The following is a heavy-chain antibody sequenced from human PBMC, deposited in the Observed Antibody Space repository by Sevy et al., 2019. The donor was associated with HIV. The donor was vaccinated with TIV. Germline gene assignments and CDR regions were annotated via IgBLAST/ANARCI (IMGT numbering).Heavy chain of an antibody. Sequence: GGSLRLSCAASGFTFSTYDMHWVRQAPGKGLEWVAYIRYDGSNKYYGDSVRGRFTISRDNSKSTLYVQLNSLRAEDTAVYYCARGRETTQEWLDELDYYYGMDVWGQGTSVTVSS. CDR2: IRYDGSNK. D-gene: IGHD2-8*01. CDR1: GFTFSTYD. V-gene: IGHV3-30*02. CDR3: ARGRETTQEWLDELDYYYGMDV. J-gene: IGHJ6*02.